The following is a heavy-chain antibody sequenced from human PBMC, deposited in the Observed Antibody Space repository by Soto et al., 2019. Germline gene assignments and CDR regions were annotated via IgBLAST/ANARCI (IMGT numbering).Heavy chain of an antibody. CDR3: AVPAASVAGGSGSYYYCGMDV. J-gene: IGHJ6*02. D-gene: IGHD6-19*01. Sequence: SETLSLTCTVSGGSISSSSYYWGWIRQPPGKGLEWIGYIYYSGSPYYNPSLKSRVTISVDTSKNQFSLKLSSVTAADTAVYYCAVPAASVAGGSGSYYYCGMDVWGQGTTVTVSS. CDR1: GGSISSSSYY. CDR2: IYYSGSP. V-gene: IGHV4-39*01.